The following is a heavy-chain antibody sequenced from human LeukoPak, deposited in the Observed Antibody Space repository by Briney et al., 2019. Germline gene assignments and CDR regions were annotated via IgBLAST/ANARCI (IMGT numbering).Heavy chain of an antibody. CDR1: GFTFSSYG. D-gene: IGHD2-15*01. CDR3: ARAGSGPYYYYYMDV. J-gene: IGHJ6*03. CDR2: IRYDGSNK. Sequence: PGGSLRLSCAASGFTFSSYGMHWVRQAPGKGLEWVAFIRYDGSNKYYADSVKGRFTISRDNAKNSLYLQMNSLRAEDTAVYYCARAGSGPYYYYYMDVWGKGTTVTVSS. V-gene: IGHV3-30*02.